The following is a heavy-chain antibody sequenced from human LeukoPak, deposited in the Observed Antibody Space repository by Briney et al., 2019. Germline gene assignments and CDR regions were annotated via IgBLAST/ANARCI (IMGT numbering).Heavy chain of an antibody. CDR1: GYSISSGYY. CDR3: ARHVTVRGVIPY. CDR2: IYHSGST. J-gene: IGHJ4*02. Sequence: SETLSLTCAVSGYSISSGYYWGWIRQPPGKGLEWIGSIYHSGSTYYNPSLKSRVTISVDTSKNQSSLKLSSVTAADTAVYYCARHVTVRGVIPYWGQGTLVTVSS. D-gene: IGHD3-10*01. V-gene: IGHV4-38-2*01.